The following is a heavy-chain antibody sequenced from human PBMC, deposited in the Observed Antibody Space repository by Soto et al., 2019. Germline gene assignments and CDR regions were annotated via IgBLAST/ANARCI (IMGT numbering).Heavy chain of an antibody. J-gene: IGHJ4*02. D-gene: IGHD3-22*01. CDR2: IGTTGDT. CDR1: GFTFSSYD. V-gene: IGHV3-13*04. Sequence: EVQLVESGGGLVQPGGSLRLSCSASGFTFSSYDMHWVRQGTGKGLEWVSAIGTTGDTYYAGSVKGRFTISRENAKNSLYIQMNRLRAGDTAIYFCARAIGPTLFDYWGQGTLVTVSS. CDR3: ARAIGPTLFDY.